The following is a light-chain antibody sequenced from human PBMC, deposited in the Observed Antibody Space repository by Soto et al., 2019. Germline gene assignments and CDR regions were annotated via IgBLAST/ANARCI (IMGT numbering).Light chain of an antibody. J-gene: IGLJ1*01. CDR3: KSYAGSNTDV. V-gene: IGLV2-8*01. CDR1: KSDIGVYDF. Sequence: QSALTQPPSASGSPGQSVTISCTGTKSDIGVYDFVSWYQHHPGKAPRLIIYEVVQRPSGVPDRFSGSKSGNTASLTVSGLQAADEADYFCKSYAGSNTDVFGSGKKGIVL. CDR2: EVV.